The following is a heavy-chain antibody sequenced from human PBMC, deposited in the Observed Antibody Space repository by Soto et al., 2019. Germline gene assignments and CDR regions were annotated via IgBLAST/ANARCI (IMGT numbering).Heavy chain of an antibody. D-gene: IGHD2-15*01. J-gene: IGHJ6*02. Sequence: QVQLVQSGAEVKKPGSSVKVSCKASGGTFSSYAISWVRQAPGQGLEWMGGIIPIFGTANYAQKFQGRVTITADESTSTAYMELSSLRSEDTAVYYCARAPCSGGSCYWGDYYYYGMDVWGQGTTVTVSS. CDR2: IIPIFGTA. CDR3: ARAPCSGGSCYWGDYYYYGMDV. V-gene: IGHV1-69*01. CDR1: GGTFSSYA.